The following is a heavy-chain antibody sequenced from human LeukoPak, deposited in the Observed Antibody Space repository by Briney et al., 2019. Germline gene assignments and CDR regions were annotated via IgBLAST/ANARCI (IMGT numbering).Heavy chain of an antibody. Sequence: SETLSLTCAVYGGSFSGYYWSWIRQPPGKGVEWIGEINHSGSTNYNPSLKSRVTISVDTSKNQFSLKLSSVTAADTAAYYCARGIYCSGGSCYSFYYFDYWGQGTLVTVSS. D-gene: IGHD2-15*01. V-gene: IGHV4-34*01. CDR3: ARGIYCSGGSCYSFYYFDY. J-gene: IGHJ4*02. CDR2: INHSGST. CDR1: GGSFSGYY.